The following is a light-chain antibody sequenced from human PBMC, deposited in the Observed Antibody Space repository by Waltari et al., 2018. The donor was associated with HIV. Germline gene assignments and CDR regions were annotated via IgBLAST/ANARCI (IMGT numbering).Light chain of an antibody. CDR2: GNN. V-gene: IGLV1-51*01. Sequence: QSVLTQQPSVSAAPGQTVTISCSRSRSNHRNHDVSWYQQLPGTAPKLLIYGNNKPPSGTPDRFAGSKSGTSATLGITGLQTGDEADYYCGTWDSSLSAVFGGGTKLTVL. J-gene: IGLJ3*02. CDR3: GTWDSSLSAV. CDR1: RSNHRNHD.